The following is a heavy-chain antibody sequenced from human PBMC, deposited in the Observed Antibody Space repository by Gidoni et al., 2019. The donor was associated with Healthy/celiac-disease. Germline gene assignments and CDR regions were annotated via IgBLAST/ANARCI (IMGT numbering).Heavy chain of an antibody. CDR2: IYYSGST. V-gene: IGHV4-31*03. Sequence: QVQLQESGPGLVKPSQTLSLTCTVSGGSIRSGGYYGSWIRQHPGKGLEWIGYIYYSGSTYYNPSLKSRVTISVDTSKNQCSLKLSSVTAADTAVYYCARDKGAGIVAPRGAFDIWGQGTMVTVSS. D-gene: IGHD1-26*01. CDR1: GGSIRSGGYY. J-gene: IGHJ3*02. CDR3: ARDKGAGIVAPRGAFDI.